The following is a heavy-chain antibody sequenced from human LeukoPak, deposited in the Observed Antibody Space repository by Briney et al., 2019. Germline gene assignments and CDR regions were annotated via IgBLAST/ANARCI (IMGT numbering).Heavy chain of an antibody. Sequence: GGSLRLSCAASGFTFISYAMSWVRQAPGKGLEWVSAISGSGGSTYYADSVKGRFTISRDNSKNTLYLQMNSLRAEDTAVYYCANDFYSSGWYGYDYWGQGTLVTVSS. J-gene: IGHJ4*02. CDR2: ISGSGGST. CDR3: ANDFYSSGWYGYDY. CDR1: GFTFISYA. D-gene: IGHD6-19*01. V-gene: IGHV3-23*01.